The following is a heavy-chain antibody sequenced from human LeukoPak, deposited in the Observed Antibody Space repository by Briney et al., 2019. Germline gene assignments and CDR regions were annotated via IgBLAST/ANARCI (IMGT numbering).Heavy chain of an antibody. J-gene: IGHJ4*02. V-gene: IGHV1-18*04. Sequence: GASVKVSCKASGYTFTSYGINWVRQAPGQGLEWMGWISSYNGDTNYAQKLQGRVTMTTDTSTSTAYMELRSLRSDDTAVYYCARGVPYCSGGSCYIDYWGQGTLVTVSS. CDR3: ARGVPYCSGGSCYIDY. CDR2: ISSYNGDT. CDR1: GYTFTSYG. D-gene: IGHD2-15*01.